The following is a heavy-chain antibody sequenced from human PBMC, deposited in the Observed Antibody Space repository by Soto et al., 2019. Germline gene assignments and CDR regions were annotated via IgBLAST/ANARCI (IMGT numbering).Heavy chain of an antibody. CDR1: GFTFSSYW. V-gene: IGHV3-7*03. CDR2: IKQDGSEK. D-gene: IGHD3-10*01. CDR3: AKNKMEGVDYFDY. Sequence: GGSLRLSCAAPGFTFSSYWMSWVRQAPGKGLEWVANIKQDGSEKFYVDSVKGRFTISRDNAQNSLYLQMNSLRAEDTAVYFCAKNKMEGVDYFDYWGQGTLLTVFS. J-gene: IGHJ4*02.